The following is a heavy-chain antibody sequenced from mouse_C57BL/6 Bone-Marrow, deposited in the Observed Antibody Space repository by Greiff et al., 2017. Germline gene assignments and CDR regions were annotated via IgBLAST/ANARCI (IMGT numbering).Heavy chain of an antibody. J-gene: IGHJ3*01. V-gene: IGHV1-55*01. Sequence: QVQLQQPGAELVKPGASVKMSCKASGYTFTSSWITWVKQRPGQGLEWIGDIYPGSGSTNYNEKFKSKATLTVDTSSSTAYMQLSSLTSADSAVYYCARQLRGWFAYWGQGTLVTVSA. CDR2: IYPGSGST. D-gene: IGHD3-2*02. CDR3: ARQLRGWFAY. CDR1: GYTFTSSW.